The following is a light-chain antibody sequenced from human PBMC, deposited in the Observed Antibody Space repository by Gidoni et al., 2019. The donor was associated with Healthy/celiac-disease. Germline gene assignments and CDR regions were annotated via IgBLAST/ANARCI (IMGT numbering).Light chain of an antibody. CDR3: QQYGSSPRLT. V-gene: IGKV3-20*01. Sequence: EIVLTQSPGPLSLSPGERATLSCRASQSVSSSYLSWYQQTPGQAPRLLIDGASSRATGIPDRFSGSGSGTDFTLTSSRLEPEDFAVYYCQQYGSSPRLTFXGXTKVEIK. CDR2: GAS. J-gene: IGKJ4*01. CDR1: QSVSSSY.